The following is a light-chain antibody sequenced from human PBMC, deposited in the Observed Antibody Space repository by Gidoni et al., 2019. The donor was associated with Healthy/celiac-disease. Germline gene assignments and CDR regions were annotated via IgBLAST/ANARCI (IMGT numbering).Light chain of an antibody. V-gene: IGLV1-40*01. CDR1: SSNIGAGYD. CDR2: GNS. Sequence: QSVLTQPPSVSGAPGQRVTSSCPGSSSNIGAGYDVHWYQQLPGTAPKLLIYGNSNRPSGVPDRFSGSKSGTSASLAITGLQAEDEADYYCQSYDSSLSGPLFGGGTKLTVL. J-gene: IGLJ2*01. CDR3: QSYDSSLSGPL.